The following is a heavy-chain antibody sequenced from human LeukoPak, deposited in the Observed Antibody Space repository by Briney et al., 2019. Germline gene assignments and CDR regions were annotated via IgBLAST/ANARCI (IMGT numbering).Heavy chain of an antibody. CDR2: IYTSGST. D-gene: IGHD3-10*01. CDR1: GGSISSGSYY. CDR3: ARHGSGSYHFAYYYMDV. V-gene: IGHV4-61*02. J-gene: IGHJ6*03. Sequence: SETLSLTCTVSGGSISSGSYYWSWIRQPAGKGLEWIGRIYTSGSTNYNPSLKSRVTISVDTSKNQFSLKLSSVTAADTAVYYCARHGSGSYHFAYYYMDVWGKGTTVTVSS.